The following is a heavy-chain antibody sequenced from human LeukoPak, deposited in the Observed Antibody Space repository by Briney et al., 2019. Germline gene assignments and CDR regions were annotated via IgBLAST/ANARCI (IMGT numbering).Heavy chain of an antibody. CDR1: GFTFSSYS. CDR3: ARDGYSSGWRQGWFDP. J-gene: IGHJ5*02. Sequence: PGGSLRPSCAASGFTFSSYSMNWVRQAPGKGLEWVSSISSGSSYIYCADSVKGRFTTSRDNAKNSLYLQMNSLRAEDTAVYYCARDGYSSGWRQGWFDPWGQGTLVTVSS. V-gene: IGHV3-21*01. CDR2: ISSGSSYI. D-gene: IGHD6-25*01.